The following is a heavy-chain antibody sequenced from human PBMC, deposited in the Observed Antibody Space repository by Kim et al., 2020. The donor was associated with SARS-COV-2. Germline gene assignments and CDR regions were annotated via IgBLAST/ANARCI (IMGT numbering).Heavy chain of an antibody. CDR3: ARGRYDFWSGYPNMTKYYYYYMDV. D-gene: IGHD3-3*01. CDR2: IIPILGIA. V-gene: IGHV1-69*04. Sequence: SVKVSCKASGGTFSSYAISWVRQAPGQGLEWMGRIIPILGIANYAQKFQGRVTITADKSTSTAYMELSSLRSEDTAVYYCARGRYDFWSGYPNMTKYYYYYMDVWGKGTTVTVSS. J-gene: IGHJ6*03. CDR1: GGTFSSYA.